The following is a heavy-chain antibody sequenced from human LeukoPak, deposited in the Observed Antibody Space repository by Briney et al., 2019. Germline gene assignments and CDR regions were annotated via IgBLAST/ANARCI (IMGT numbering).Heavy chain of an antibody. CDR2: ISFGGSP. D-gene: IGHD2-15*01. V-gene: IGHV4-59*08. Sequence: SETLSLSCTVSGGSIINSYWSWIRQPPGKGLEWIGYISFGGSPNYSPSLKSRVTMSVDTSENQFSLKLSSVSAADTAVYYCARHEVVVPFFDYWGQGTLVTVSS. J-gene: IGHJ4*02. CDR3: ARHEVVVPFFDY. CDR1: GGSIINSY.